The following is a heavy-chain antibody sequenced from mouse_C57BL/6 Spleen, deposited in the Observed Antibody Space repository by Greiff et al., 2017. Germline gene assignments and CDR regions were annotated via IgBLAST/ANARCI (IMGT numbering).Heavy chain of an antibody. CDR3: ARDKSIALDY. Sequence: EVQLVESGGGLVKPGGSLKLSCAASGFTFSSYAMSWVRQTPEKRLEWVATISDGGSYTYYPDNVKGRFTISRDNAKNNLYLQMSHLKSEDTAMYYCARDKSIALDYWGQGTTLTVSS. CDR2: ISDGGSYT. J-gene: IGHJ2*01. V-gene: IGHV5-4*01. CDR1: GFTFSSYA.